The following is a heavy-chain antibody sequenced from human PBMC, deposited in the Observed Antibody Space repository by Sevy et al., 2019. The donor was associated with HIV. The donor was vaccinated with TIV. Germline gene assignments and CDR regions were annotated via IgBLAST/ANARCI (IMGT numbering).Heavy chain of an antibody. J-gene: IGHJ4*02. CDR3: AREGVGGYSYSLDY. D-gene: IGHD5-18*01. V-gene: IGHV3-64*02. Sequence: GGSLRLSCAASGFSFSSYALHWVRQAPGKGLEYVSAISSNGGRTYYADSVKGRFTISRANSKNTLYLQMGSLRAEDMAVYYWAREGVGGYSYSLDYWGQGTLATVSS. CDR1: GFSFSSYA. CDR2: ISSNGGRT.